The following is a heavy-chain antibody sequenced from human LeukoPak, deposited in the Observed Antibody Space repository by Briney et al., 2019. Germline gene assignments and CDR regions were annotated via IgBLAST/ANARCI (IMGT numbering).Heavy chain of an antibody. D-gene: IGHD2-2*01. CDR1: GGSFSGFY. Sequence: PSETLSLTCAVYGGSFSGFYWSWIRQPPGKGLEWIGEINHSGSTNYNPSLKSRVTISVDASKNQFSLKLSSVTAADTAVYYCARAHIWYQLRVRQGFDPWGQGILVTVSS. CDR2: INHSGST. V-gene: IGHV4-34*01. J-gene: IGHJ5*02. CDR3: ARAHIWYQLRVRQGFDP.